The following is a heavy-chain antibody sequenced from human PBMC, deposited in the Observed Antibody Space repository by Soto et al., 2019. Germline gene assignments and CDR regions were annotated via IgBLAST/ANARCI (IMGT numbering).Heavy chain of an antibody. J-gene: IGHJ3*01. CDR1: GGTFRTES. CDR2: ILPFFGTA. Sequence: QVHLVQSGAEVKKPGSSVKVSCKYSGGTFRTESINWVRQAPGQGLEWMGGILPFFGTADYAPRFQGRVTITADGATTKAYMEWVSLTSQDTAGYVCARVHEYGGKSDAVDVWGQEKIVTVSS. D-gene: IGHD2-15*01. V-gene: IGHV1-69*13. CDR3: ARVHEYGGKSDAVDV.